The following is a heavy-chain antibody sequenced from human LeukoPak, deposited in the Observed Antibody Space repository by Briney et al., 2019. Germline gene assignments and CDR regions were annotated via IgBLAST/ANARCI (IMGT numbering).Heavy chain of an antibody. CDR2: IYSGGST. CDR1: GFTVSSNY. CDR3: ARPSGLCYYGMDV. V-gene: IGHV3-53*01. J-gene: IGHJ6*02. Sequence: PGGSLRLSCAASGFTVSSNYISWVRQAPGKGLERVSVIYSGGSTYYADSVKGRFTISRDNSKNTLYLQMNSLRAEDTAVYYCARPSGLCYYGMDVWGQGTTVTVSS. D-gene: IGHD2/OR15-2a*01.